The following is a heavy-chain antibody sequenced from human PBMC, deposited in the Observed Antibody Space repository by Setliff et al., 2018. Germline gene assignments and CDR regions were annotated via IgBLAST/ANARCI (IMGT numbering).Heavy chain of an antibody. CDR2: ISAHTGNT. D-gene: IGHD2-8*01. Sequence: RASVKVSCKTSGYTFNDYGIAWVRQAPGQGLEWMGWISAHTGNTYYTPKLHGRVTLTTDTSTSTAYMELRSLGSDDTAVYYCSRLVRYCTRTSCQGLSGGEFWGQGTLV. CDR3: SRLVRYCTRTSCQGLSGGEF. J-gene: IGHJ4*02. CDR1: GYTFNDYG. V-gene: IGHV1-18*01.